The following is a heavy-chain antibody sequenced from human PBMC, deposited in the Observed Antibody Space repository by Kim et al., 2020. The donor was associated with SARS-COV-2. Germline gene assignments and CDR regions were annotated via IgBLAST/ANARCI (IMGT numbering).Heavy chain of an antibody. Sequence: GGSLRLSCVVSGFTFSSYWMSWVRQAPGKGLEWVANIKQDGSEKDYVDSVKGRFTISRDNAKNALYLQMNSLRAEDTAVYYCARDTTYYYDTSGRRNGAFDIWGQGTTVTVSS. V-gene: IGHV3-7*01. CDR2: IKQDGSEK. D-gene: IGHD3-22*01. CDR3: ARDTTYYYDTSGRRNGAFDI. J-gene: IGHJ3*02. CDR1: GFTFSSYW.